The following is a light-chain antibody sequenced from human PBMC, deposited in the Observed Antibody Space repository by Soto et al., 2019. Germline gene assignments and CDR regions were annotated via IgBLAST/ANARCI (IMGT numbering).Light chain of an antibody. CDR3: SSYSGTNSVL. V-gene: IGLV2-8*01. Sequence: QSALTQPPSASGSPGQSVTISCTATSSDVGGYKFVSWYQQHPGKAPKLMIYEVSKRPSGVPDRFSGSKSGNTASLTVSGLQAEDEADYYCSSYSGTNSVLFGGGTKVTVL. CDR2: EVS. CDR1: SSDVGGYKF. J-gene: IGLJ2*01.